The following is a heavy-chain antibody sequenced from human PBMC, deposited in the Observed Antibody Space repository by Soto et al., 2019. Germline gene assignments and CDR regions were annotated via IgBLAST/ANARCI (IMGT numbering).Heavy chain of an antibody. Sequence: EVLLLESGGGLVQPGGSLRLSCAASGYIFDSYAMSWVRQAPGKGLEWVSTISGSGGSRYYADSVKGRFTISRDNSKSTLYLQMNSLRDEDTAVSYCAKGERGRYYKQGLDVWGQGTTVTVSS. CDR2: ISGSGGSR. V-gene: IGHV3-23*01. CDR1: GYIFDSYA. J-gene: IGHJ6*02. D-gene: IGHD1-26*01. CDR3: AKGERGRYYKQGLDV.